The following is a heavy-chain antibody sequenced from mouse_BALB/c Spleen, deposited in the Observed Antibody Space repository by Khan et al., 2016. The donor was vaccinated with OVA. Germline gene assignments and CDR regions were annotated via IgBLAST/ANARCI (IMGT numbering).Heavy chain of an antibody. J-gene: IGHJ4*01. CDR2: INPKNGVT. CDR3: ARDAGRY. CDR1: GYTFTEYT. Sequence: EVQLQQSGPELVKPGASVKISCKTSGYTFTEYTLHWVKQSHGKSLEWIGVINPKNGVTSYNQKFKGKATLTVDKSSSTAYMEFRSLTSEDSAVCYCARDAGRYWGQGTSVPVSS. V-gene: IGHV1-18*01.